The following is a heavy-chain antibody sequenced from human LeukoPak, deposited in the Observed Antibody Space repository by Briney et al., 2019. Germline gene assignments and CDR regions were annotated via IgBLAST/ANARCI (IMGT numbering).Heavy chain of an antibody. V-gene: IGHV1-18*01. CDR3: ARGATISSGWITFDP. CDR1: GYTFTSYG. D-gene: IGHD3-22*01. Sequence: ASVKVSCKASGYTFTSYGISWVRQAPGQGLEWMGRISAYNGNTNYAQKLQGRVTMTTDTSTSTAYMELRSLRSDDTAVYYCARGATISSGWITFDPWGQGTLVTVSS. J-gene: IGHJ5*02. CDR2: ISAYNGNT.